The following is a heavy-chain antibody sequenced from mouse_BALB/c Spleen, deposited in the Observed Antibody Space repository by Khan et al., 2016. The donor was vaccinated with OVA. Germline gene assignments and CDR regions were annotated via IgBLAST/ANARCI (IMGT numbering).Heavy chain of an antibody. J-gene: IGHJ3*01. CDR3: ARGTFDY. D-gene: IGHD3-3*01. Sequence: EVQLQQSGPELMKPGASVNISCKASGYSFTSYYIHWVKQSHGKSLEWIGYIDPFNGGTDYHQNFKGQATLTVDKSYNTAYMHFSSLTSEDSAVYYCARGTFDYWGQGTLVTVSA. V-gene: IGHV1S135*01. CDR2: IDPFNGGT. CDR1: GYSFTSYY.